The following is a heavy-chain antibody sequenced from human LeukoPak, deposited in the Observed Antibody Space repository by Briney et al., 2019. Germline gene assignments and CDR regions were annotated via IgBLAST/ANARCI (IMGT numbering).Heavy chain of an antibody. J-gene: IGHJ6*02. Sequence: PSETLSLTCTVSGGSISGYYWSWIRQPPGKGLEWIGSIYYSGSTYYNPSLKSRVTISVDTSKNQFSLKLSSVTAADTAVYYCARDWGSSGYYGGRDYYGMDVWGQGTTVTVSS. CDR1: GGSISGYY. CDR3: ARDWGSSGYYGGRDYYGMDV. D-gene: IGHD3-22*01. CDR2: IYYSGST. V-gene: IGHV4-39*07.